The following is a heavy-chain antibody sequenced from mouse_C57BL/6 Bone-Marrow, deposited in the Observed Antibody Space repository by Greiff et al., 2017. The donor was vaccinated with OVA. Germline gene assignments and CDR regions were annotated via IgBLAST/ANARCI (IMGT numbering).Heavy chain of an antibody. CDR3: AKRDLRQNYYAMDY. CDR2: INPNYGTT. V-gene: IGHV1-39*01. J-gene: IGHJ4*01. CDR1: GYSFTDYN. D-gene: IGHD2-12*01. Sequence: VQLQQPGPELVKPGASVKISCKASGYSFTDYNMNWVKQSNGKSLEWIGVINPNYGTTSYNQKFKGKATLTVDQSSSTAYMQLNRLTSEDSAVFDCAKRDLRQNYYAMDYWGQGTSVTVSS.